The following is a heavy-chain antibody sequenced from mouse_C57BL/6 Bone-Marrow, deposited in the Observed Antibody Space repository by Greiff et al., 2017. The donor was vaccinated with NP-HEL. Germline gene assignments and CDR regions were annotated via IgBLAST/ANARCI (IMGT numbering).Heavy chain of an antibody. V-gene: IGHV1-64*01. J-gene: IGHJ3*01. CDR3: ARSEVTTWFAY. CDR2: IHPNSGST. CDR1: GYTFTSYW. D-gene: IGHD2-2*01. Sequence: QVQLQQPVAELVKPGASVKLSCKASGYTFTSYWMHWVKQRPGQGLEWIGMIHPNSGSTNYNEKFKSKATLTVDKSSSTAYMQLSSLTSEDSAVYYCARSEVTTWFAYWGQGTLVTVSA.